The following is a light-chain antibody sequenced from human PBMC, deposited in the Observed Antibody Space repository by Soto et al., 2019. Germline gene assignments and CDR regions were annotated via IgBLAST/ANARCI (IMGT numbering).Light chain of an antibody. J-gene: IGKJ5*01. V-gene: IGKV3-11*01. Sequence: EIVLTQSPATLSLSPGERATLSCRASQSVSSYLAWYQRNPGQAPRLLIYDASSRAPGVPARFSGSGSETDFTLTISSLGPEDFAVYYFQQYGSSITFGQGTRLEI. CDR1: QSVSSY. CDR2: DAS. CDR3: QQYGSSIT.